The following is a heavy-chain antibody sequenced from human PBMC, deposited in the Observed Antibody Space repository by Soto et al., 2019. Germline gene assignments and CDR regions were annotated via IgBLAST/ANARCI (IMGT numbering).Heavy chain of an antibody. D-gene: IGHD2-2*01. V-gene: IGHV6-1*01. CDR3: ARLGYCSSTSCSGGGMDV. Sequence: SQTLSLTCVISGDSVSSNSAAWNWIRQSPSRGLEWLGRTYYRSKWYNDYAVSVKSRITINPDTSKNQFSLRLNSVTPEDTAVYYCARLGYCSSTSCSGGGMDVWGQGTTVTVSS. CDR2: TYYRSKWYN. CDR1: GDSVSSNSAA. J-gene: IGHJ6*02.